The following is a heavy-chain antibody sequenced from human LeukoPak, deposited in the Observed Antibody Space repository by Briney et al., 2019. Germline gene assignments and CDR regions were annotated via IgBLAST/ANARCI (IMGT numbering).Heavy chain of an antibody. CDR1: EFTSSAFW. V-gene: IGHV3-7*01. J-gene: IGHJ6*04. D-gene: IGHD2-8*02. CDR2: ITKDGTEQ. Sequence: GGSLRLSCAASEFTSSAFWMTWVRRPPGKGLEWVSYITKDGTEQEYVDSVKGRFSIFRDNAKNSVFLQMNILRAEDTAVYYCVIFAGAVPGNLLLWGKGTTVIVSA. CDR3: VIFAGAVPGNLLL.